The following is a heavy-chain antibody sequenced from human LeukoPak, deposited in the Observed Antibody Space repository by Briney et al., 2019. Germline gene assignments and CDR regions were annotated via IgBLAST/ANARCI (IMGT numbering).Heavy chain of an antibody. J-gene: IGHJ4*02. D-gene: IGHD6-13*01. Sequence: GASVKVSCKASGYTFTGYYMHWVRQAPGQGLEWMVWIIPNSGCTNYAQNFQGRVTITRDTSISTAYLQLSRLTSGATALYYFASIPVRSRWYYFPSSGQGNLVTVSS. V-gene: IGHV1-2*02. CDR1: GYTFTGYY. CDR3: ASIPVRSRWYYFPS. CDR2: IIPNSGCT.